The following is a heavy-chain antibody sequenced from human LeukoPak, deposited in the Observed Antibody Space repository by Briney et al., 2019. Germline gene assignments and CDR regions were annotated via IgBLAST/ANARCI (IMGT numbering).Heavy chain of an antibody. D-gene: IGHD3-16*02. V-gene: IGHV3-7*01. CDR3: ARASSYYDYVWGSYRPYFDY. CDR1: GFTFSSYW. Sequence: GGSLRLSCAASGFTFSSYWMSWVRQAPGKGLEWVANIKQDGSEKYYVDSVKGRFTISRDNAKNSLYLQMNSLRAEDTAVYYCARASSYYDYVWGSYRPYFDYWGQGTLVTVSS. CDR2: IKQDGSEK. J-gene: IGHJ4*02.